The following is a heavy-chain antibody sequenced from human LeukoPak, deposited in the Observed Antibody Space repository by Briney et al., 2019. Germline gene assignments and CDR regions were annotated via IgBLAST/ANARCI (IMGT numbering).Heavy chain of an antibody. CDR1: GFTFSSYW. CDR2: IKQDGSEK. D-gene: IGHD3-22*01. Sequence: GGSLRLSCAASGFTFSSYWMSWVRQAPGKGLEWVANIKQDGSEKYYVDSVKGQFTISRDNSKNTLYLQMNNLRAEDTALYYCAKGRYDSSGPANTFDYWGQGTLVTVSS. V-gene: IGHV3-7*03. CDR3: AKGRYDSSGPANTFDY. J-gene: IGHJ4*02.